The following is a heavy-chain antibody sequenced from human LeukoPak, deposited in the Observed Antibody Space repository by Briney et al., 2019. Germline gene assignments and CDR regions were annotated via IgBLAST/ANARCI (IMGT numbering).Heavy chain of an antibody. CDR1: GYTFTGYY. D-gene: IGHD1-26*01. J-gene: IGHJ4*02. CDR3: ARDRGGSYPFDY. Sequence: ASVKVSCKASGYTFTGYYMHWVRQAPGHGLEWMGWINPDSGGTNYAQKFQGRVTMTRDTSINTAYMELSRLRSDDTAVYYCARDRGGSYPFDYWGQGTLVTVSS. V-gene: IGHV1-2*02. CDR2: INPDSGGT.